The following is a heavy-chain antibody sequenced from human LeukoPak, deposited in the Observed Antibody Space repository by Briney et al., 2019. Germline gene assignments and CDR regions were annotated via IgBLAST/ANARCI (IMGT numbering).Heavy chain of an antibody. CDR2: IYPGDSDT. Sequence: GESLKISCKGSGSSLTSYWIGWVRQMPGKGLEWMGIIYPGDSDTRYSPSFQGQVTISADKSISTAYLQWSSLKASDTAMYYCARLSYDFWSGYKSMPNWFDPWGQGTLVTVSS. CDR3: ARLSYDFWSGYKSMPNWFDP. CDR1: GSSLTSYW. D-gene: IGHD3-3*01. J-gene: IGHJ5*02. V-gene: IGHV5-51*01.